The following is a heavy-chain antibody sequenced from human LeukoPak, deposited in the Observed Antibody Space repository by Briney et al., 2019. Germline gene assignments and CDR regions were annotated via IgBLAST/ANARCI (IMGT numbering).Heavy chain of an antibody. CDR3: TTWRDRYSGSY. CDR1: GYTFSTYG. V-gene: IGHV1-18*01. J-gene: IGHJ4*02. CDR2: IGAYNGNT. D-gene: IGHD1-26*01. Sequence: ASVTVSCKASGYTFSTYGNSWVRQAPGQGLERMGWIGAYNGNTNYAQKLQGSVDMEPDAATSTAYMGLRSLRSDDTAVYYCTTWRDRYSGSYWGQGTLVTVSS.